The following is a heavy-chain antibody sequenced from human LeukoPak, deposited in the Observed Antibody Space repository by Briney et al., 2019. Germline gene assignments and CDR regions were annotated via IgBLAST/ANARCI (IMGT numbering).Heavy chain of an antibody. CDR2: ISGSGGST. V-gene: IGHV3-23*01. D-gene: IGHD6-19*01. CDR3: AKGPLTEVAGTTWDY. Sequence: GGSLRLSCKASGFTVSSYCMSWVRQAPGKGLEWVSAISGSGGSTYYADSVKGRFTISRDNSKNTLYLQMNSLRAEDTAVYYCAKGPLTEVAGTTWDYWGQGTLVTVSS. CDR1: GFTVSSYC. J-gene: IGHJ4*02.